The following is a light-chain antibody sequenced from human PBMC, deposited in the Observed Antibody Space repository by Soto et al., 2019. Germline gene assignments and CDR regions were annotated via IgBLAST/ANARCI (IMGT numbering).Light chain of an antibody. CDR3: QQYNNWPPLT. Sequence: RATLSCRASQSVSSNLAWYQQKPGQAPRLLIYGASISATGIPARFSGSGSGTEFTLTISSLQSEDFAVYYCQQYNNWPPLTFGGRSKVDIK. CDR1: QSVSSN. V-gene: IGKV3D-15*01. J-gene: IGKJ4*01. CDR2: GAS.